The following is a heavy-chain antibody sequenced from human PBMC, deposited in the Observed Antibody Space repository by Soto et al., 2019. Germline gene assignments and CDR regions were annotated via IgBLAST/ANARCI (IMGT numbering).Heavy chain of an antibody. J-gene: IGHJ6*03. Sequence: SETLSLTCTVSGGSISSYYWSWIRQPPGKGLEWIGYIYYSGSTNYNPSLKSRVTISVDTSKNQFSLKLSSVTAADTAVYYCARLSRITMVRDTYYYMDVWGKGTTVTVSS. V-gene: IGHV4-59*01. CDR3: ARLSRITMVRDTYYYMDV. D-gene: IGHD3-10*01. CDR1: GGSISSYY. CDR2: IYYSGST.